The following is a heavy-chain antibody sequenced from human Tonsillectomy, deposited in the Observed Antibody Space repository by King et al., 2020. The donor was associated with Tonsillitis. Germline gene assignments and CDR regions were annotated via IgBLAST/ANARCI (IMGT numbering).Heavy chain of an antibody. CDR2: ISSRSTTI. Sequence: VQLVESGGGLVQPGGSLRLSCAASGFTFSSYSMNWVRQAPGKGLEWISYISSRSTTIYYADSLQGRFTISRDNAKNSLYLQINSLRAGDTAVYYCARDRALGYLSSTICYSGYYYYGMDVWGQGTTVTVSS. J-gene: IGHJ6*02. CDR3: ARDRALGYLSSTICYSGYYYYGMDV. CDR1: GFTFSSYS. V-gene: IGHV3-48*01. D-gene: IGHD2-2*01.